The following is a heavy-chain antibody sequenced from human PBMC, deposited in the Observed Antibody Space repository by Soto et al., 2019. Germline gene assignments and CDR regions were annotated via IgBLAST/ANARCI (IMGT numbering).Heavy chain of an antibody. CDR2: INHSGST. J-gene: IGHJ4*02. V-gene: IGHV4-34*01. CDR1: GGSFSGYY. Sequence: SSETLSLTCAVYGGSFSGYYWSWIRQPPGKGLEWIGGINHSGSTNYNPSLKSRVTISVDTSKNQFSLKLSSVTAADTAVYYCARGVAYSSSSPQYYFDYWGQGTLVTVSS. CDR3: ARGVAYSSSSPQYYFDY. D-gene: IGHD6-6*01.